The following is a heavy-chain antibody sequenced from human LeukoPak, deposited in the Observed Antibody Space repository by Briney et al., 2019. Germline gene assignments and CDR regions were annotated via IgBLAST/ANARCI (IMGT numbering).Heavy chain of an antibody. V-gene: IGHV1-18*01. CDR1: GYTFTSYG. Sequence: APVKVSCKASGYTFTSYGISWVRQAPGQGLEWMGWISAYNGNTTYAQKLQGRVTMTTDTSTSTAYMELRSLRSDDTAVYYCARVRNLVPREYWGQGTLVTVSS. CDR2: ISAYNGNT. J-gene: IGHJ4*02. CDR3: ARVRNLVPREY. D-gene: IGHD1-7*01.